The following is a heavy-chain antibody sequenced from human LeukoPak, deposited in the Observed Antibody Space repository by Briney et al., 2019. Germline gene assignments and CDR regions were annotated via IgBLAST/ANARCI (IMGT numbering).Heavy chain of an antibody. J-gene: IGHJ5*02. CDR2: INPNSGGT. CDR3: ARDYYDSSGYVNWFDP. D-gene: IGHD3-22*01. CDR1: GYTFTGYY. V-gene: IGHV1-2*02. Sequence: GASVKVSCKASGYTFTGYYMHWVRQAPGQGLEWMGWINPNSGGTNYAQKFQGRVTMTRDTSISTAYMELSRLRSDDTAVYYCARDYYDSSGYVNWFDPWGQGTLVTVSS.